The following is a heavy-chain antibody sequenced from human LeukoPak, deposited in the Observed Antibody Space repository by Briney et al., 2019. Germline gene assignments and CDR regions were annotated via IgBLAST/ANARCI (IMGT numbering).Heavy chain of an antibody. Sequence: SETLSLTCTVSDDSITMYYWTWIRQPPGKGLEWVGSIFYSGSNYYNPSLKSRVTISVDTSKNQFSLKMTSVTAADTAVYYCASFPAYSDSSGSIINWFDPWGQGTLVTVSS. CDR1: DDSITMYY. V-gene: IGHV4-38-2*02. CDR2: IFYSGSN. J-gene: IGHJ5*02. CDR3: ASFPAYSDSSGSIINWFDP. D-gene: IGHD3-22*01.